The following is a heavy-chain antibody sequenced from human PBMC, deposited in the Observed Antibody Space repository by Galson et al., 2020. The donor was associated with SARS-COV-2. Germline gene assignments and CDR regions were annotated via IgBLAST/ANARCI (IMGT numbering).Heavy chain of an antibody. CDR3: ATGSPWGRDNWFDP. D-gene: IGHD7-27*01. CDR2: FDPEDGET. Sequence: ASVKVSCKVSGYTLTELSMHRLRQAPGKGIEWMGVFDPEDGETIYAQKFQGRVTMTEDTSTDTAYMELSSLRSEDTAVYYCATGSPWGRDNWFDPWGQGTLVTVSS. CDR1: GYTLTELS. J-gene: IGHJ5*02. V-gene: IGHV1-24*01.